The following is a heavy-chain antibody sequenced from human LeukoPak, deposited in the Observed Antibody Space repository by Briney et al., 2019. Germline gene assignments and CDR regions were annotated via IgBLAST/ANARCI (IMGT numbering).Heavy chain of an antibody. CDR3: AKAPVTTCRGAYCYPFDY. CDR1: GFTFSDYY. Sequence: GSLILSCAASGFTFSDYYMSWIRQAPGKGLEWVSYISSSGSTIYYADSVKGRFTISRDSSKNTLFLQMNRLRPEDAAVYYCAKAPVTTCRGAYCYPFDYWGQGTLVTVSS. V-gene: IGHV3-11*01. J-gene: IGHJ4*02. CDR2: ISSSGSTI. D-gene: IGHD2-21*01.